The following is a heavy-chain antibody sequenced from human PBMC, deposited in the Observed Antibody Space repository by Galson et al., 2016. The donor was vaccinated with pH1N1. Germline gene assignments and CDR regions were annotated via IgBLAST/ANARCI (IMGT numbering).Heavy chain of an antibody. Sequence: TLSLTCTVSGGSITSDSDFWTWIRQPAGKGLEWIGRVSGTGSTNYNPSLKSRVTISIDTSKNQLSLKLSSVTAADTAVYSCARETLGVAGLDHWGQGTLVTVSS. CDR2: VSGTGST. CDR3: ARETLGVAGLDH. D-gene: IGHD6-19*01. J-gene: IGHJ4*02. CDR1: GGSITSDSDF. V-gene: IGHV4-61*02.